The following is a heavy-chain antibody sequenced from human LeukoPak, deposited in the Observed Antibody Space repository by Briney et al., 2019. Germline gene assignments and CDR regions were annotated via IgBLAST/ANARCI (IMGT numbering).Heavy chain of an antibody. V-gene: IGHV4-59*01. J-gene: IGHJ3*02. CDR1: GGSISSYY. CDR2: IYYSGTI. Sequence: SETLSLTCTVYGGSISSYYWSWMRQPPGKGLEWIGFIYYSGTINYNPSLKSRVTISVDTSQNHFSLKLSSVTAADTAVYYCASGVPWLSSSAWAFDIWGQGTMVTVSS. D-gene: IGHD3-9*01. CDR3: ASGVPWLSSSAWAFDI.